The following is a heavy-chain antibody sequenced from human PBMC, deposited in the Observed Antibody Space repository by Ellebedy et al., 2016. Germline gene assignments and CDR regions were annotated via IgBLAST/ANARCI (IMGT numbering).Heavy chain of an antibody. CDR2: INTYNGNT. CDR1: VYTFTSYD. V-gene: IGHV1-18*01. J-gene: IGHJ6*02. D-gene: IGHD3-10*01. Sequence: ASVKVSCKASVYTFTSYDINWVRQATGQGLEWMGWINTYNGNTTYAQKLQGRVMMTTDTSTSTAYMELRSLRSDDTAVYYCAKEFSALWFGESLSGMDVWGQGTTVTVSS. CDR3: AKEFSALWFGESLSGMDV.